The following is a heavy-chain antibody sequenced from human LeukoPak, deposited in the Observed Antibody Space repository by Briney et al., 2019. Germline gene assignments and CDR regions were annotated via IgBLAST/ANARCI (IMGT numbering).Heavy chain of an antibody. CDR1: GGSMRDYY. V-gene: IGHV4-59*01. J-gene: IGHJ4*02. CDR2: IYYSGST. CDR3: ARGFGYYDVLTAL. Sequence: PSETLSHTCAVSGGSMRDYYWSWIRQPPGKGLEWIGNIYYSGSTNYNPSLKSRFTISVATSKNQFSLKVRSVTAANTAVYYCARGFGYYDVLTALWGQGTLVTVSS. D-gene: IGHD3-9*01.